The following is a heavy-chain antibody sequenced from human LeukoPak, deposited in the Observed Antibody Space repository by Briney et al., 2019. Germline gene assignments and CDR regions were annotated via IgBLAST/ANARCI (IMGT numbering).Heavy chain of an antibody. V-gene: IGHV5-51*01. Sequence: GDSLKISCKGFGYRFTNYWIGWVRQMPGKGLEWMGIIYPGDSDTRYSPSFQGQVTISADKSINTPYLQWSSLKASDTAMYYCVLAGSGSYYFDYWGQGILVTVSS. CDR1: GYRFTNYW. J-gene: IGHJ4*02. D-gene: IGHD3-10*01. CDR3: VLAGSGSYYFDY. CDR2: IYPGDSDT.